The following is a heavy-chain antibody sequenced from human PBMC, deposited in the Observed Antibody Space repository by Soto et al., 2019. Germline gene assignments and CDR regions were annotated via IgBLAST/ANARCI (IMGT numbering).Heavy chain of an antibody. V-gene: IGHV3-15*07. CDR1: GFTLSNAV. Sequence: GGSLRLSCAASGFTLSNAVMNWVRLAPGKGLEWVGRIKSKTDGGTTDYAAPVKGRFTISRDDSKYTLYLQMNSLKTEDTAVYYCTSGSAGYLLRSGTYSIYYYGTDVCGQGTKVT. CDR3: TSGSAGYLLRSGTYSIYYYGTDV. J-gene: IGHJ6*02. CDR2: IKSKTDGGTT. D-gene: IGHD1-26*01.